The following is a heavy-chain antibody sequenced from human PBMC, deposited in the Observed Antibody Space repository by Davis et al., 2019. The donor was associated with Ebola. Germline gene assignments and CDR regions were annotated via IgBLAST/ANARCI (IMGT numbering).Heavy chain of an antibody. J-gene: IGHJ6*02. CDR3: ARESGGALPIGGIAVAYSNGMDV. D-gene: IGHD6-19*01. CDR2: INPNSGGT. CDR1: GYTFTGYY. Sequence: ASVKVSCKASGYTFTGYYMHWVRQAPGQGLEWMGWINPNSGGTNYAQKFQGRVTMTRDTSISTAYMELSRLRSDDTAVYYCARESGGALPIGGIAVAYSNGMDVWGQGTTVTVSS. V-gene: IGHV1-2*02.